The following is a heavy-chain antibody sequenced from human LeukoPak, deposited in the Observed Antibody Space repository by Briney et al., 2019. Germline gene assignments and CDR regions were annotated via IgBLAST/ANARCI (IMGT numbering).Heavy chain of an antibody. J-gene: IGHJ4*02. CDR3: PSGSADY. V-gene: IGHV3-7*03. CDR1: GFTFSSYW. Sequence: GGSLRLSCAASGFTFSSYWMSWVRQAPGKGLEWLANIKQHGSEKYYVDSVKGRFTISRDNSKNTLYLQMNSLRAEDTAVYYCPSGSADYWGQGTLVTVSS. CDR2: IKQHGSEK. D-gene: IGHD1-26*01.